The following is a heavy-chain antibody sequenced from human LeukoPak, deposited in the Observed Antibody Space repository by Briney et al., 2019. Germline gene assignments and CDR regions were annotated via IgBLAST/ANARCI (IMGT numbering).Heavy chain of an antibody. V-gene: IGHV3-30*18. CDR3: AKDDYYDTSGYRD. D-gene: IGHD3-22*01. Sequence: GGSLRLSCAASGFTFSSYGMHWVRQAPGKGLEWVAVISYDVGKKYYADSVRGRFTISRDNSKNTLYLQMNSLRAEDTAVYYCAKDDYYDTSGYRDWGQGTLVTVSS. CDR1: GFTFSSYG. J-gene: IGHJ4*02. CDR2: ISYDVGKK.